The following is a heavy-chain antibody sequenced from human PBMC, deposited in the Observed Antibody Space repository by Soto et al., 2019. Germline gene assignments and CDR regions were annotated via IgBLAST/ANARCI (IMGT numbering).Heavy chain of an antibody. Sequence: ASVKVSCKASGYSFTDYHIHWVRQVPGQGLEWLGRINPKSGGTSTAQKFQGWVTMTTDTSISTASMEPTRLTSDDTAIYYCARGDSTDCSNGVCSFFYNHDMDVWGQGTTVTVSS. CDR3: ARGDSTDCSNGVCSFFYNHDMDV. CDR2: INPKSGGT. CDR1: GYSFTDYH. V-gene: IGHV1-2*04. J-gene: IGHJ6*02. D-gene: IGHD2-8*01.